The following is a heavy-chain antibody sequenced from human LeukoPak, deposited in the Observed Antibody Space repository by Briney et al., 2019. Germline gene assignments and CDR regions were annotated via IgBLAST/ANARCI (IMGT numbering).Heavy chain of an antibody. CDR3: ARTSSLAQTFDY. Sequence: SETLSLTCAVYGGSFSGYYWSWIRQPPGKGLEWIGEINHSGSTNYNPSLKSRVTISVDTSKNQFSLRLSSVTAADTAAYYCARTSSLAQTFDYWGQGTLVTVSS. CDR2: INHSGST. J-gene: IGHJ4*02. D-gene: IGHD3-16*01. CDR1: GGSFSGYY. V-gene: IGHV4-34*01.